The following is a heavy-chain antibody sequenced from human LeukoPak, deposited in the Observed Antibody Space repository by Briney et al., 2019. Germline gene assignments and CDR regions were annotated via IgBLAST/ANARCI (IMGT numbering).Heavy chain of an antibody. J-gene: IGHJ4*02. CDR1: GFTFSSFS. CDR3: ARGPNRLADYGGDYFDH. D-gene: IGHD4-23*01. V-gene: IGHV3-30*04. Sequence: QSGGSLRLSCVASGFTFSSFSMHWVRQSPGNGLEWVAVISHDGSHQSYADSVKGRFTISRDNSKNILSLQMNSVRPEDTGLFYCARGPNRLADYGGDYFDHWGQGTLVTVSS. CDR2: ISHDGSHQ.